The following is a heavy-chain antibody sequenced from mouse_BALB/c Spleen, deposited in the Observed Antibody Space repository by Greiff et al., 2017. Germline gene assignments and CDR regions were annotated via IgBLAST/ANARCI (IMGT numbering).Heavy chain of an antibody. CDR3: ARRGYYDAMDY. J-gene: IGHJ4*01. CDR2: INPSNGRT. Sequence: QVQLQQPGAELVKPGASVKLSCKASGYTFTSYWMHWVKQRPGQGLEWIGEINPSNGRTNYNEKFKSKATLTVDKSSSTAYMQLSSLTSEDSAVYYCARRGYYDAMDYWGQGTSVTVSS. V-gene: IGHV1S81*02. CDR1: GYTFTSYW. D-gene: IGHD2-2*01.